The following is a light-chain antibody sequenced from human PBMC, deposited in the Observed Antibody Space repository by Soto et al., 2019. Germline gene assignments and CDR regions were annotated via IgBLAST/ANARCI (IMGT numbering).Light chain of an antibody. CDR2: DVS. Sequence: QSVLTQPASVSGSPGQSITISCTGTSSDVGGYNYVSWYQQHPGKAPKLMIYDVSNRPSGVSNRFSGSKSGNTASLTISGLQAEDDAAYYCSSSTSSSTSVVFGGGTKLTVL. V-gene: IGLV2-14*01. J-gene: IGLJ2*01. CDR3: SSSTSSSTSVV. CDR1: SSDVGGYNY.